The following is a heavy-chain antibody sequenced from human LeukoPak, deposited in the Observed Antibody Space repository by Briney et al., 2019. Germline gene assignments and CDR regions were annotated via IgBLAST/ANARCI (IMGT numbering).Heavy chain of an antibody. CDR2: IIPIFGTA. D-gene: IGHD1-14*01. CDR3: ARQELHISGLRY. J-gene: IGHJ4*02. V-gene: IGHV1-69*13. CDR1: GYTFTSYA. Sequence: GASVKVSCKASGYTFTSYAMNWVRQAPGQGLEWMGGIIPIFGTANYAQKFQGRVTITADESTSTAYMELSSLRSEDTAVYYCARQELHISGLRYWGQGTLVTVSS.